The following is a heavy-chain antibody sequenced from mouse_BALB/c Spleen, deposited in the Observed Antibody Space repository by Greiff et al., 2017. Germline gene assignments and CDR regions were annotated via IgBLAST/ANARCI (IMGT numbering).Heavy chain of an antibody. CDR3: ARQPAMDY. Sequence: QVQLKESGAELVRPGTSVKISCKASGYTFTNYWLGWVKQRPGHGLEWIGDIYPGGGYTNYNEKFKGKATLAADTSSSTAYMQLSSLTSEDSAVYFCARQPAMDYWGQGTSVTVSS. CDR2: IYPGGGYT. V-gene: IGHV1-63*02. CDR1: GYTFTNYW. J-gene: IGHJ4*01. D-gene: IGHD6-1*01.